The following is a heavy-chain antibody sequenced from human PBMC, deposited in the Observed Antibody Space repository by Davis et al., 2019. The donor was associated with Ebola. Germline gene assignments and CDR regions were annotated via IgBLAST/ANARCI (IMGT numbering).Heavy chain of an antibody. D-gene: IGHD5-12*01. CDR2: INHDGNEN. CDR1: GFTFSSYA. Sequence: GESLKISCAASGFTFSSYAMSWVRQAPGKGLEWVANINHDGNENYYVDSVKGRFTISRDNAKNSLYLQMNSLRDEDTAVYYCARGGYDWGQGTMVTVSS. CDR3: ARGGYD. V-gene: IGHV3-7*01. J-gene: IGHJ3*01.